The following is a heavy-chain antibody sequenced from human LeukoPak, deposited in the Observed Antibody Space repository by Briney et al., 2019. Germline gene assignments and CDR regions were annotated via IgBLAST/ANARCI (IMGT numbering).Heavy chain of an antibody. J-gene: IGHJ3*02. Sequence: SETLSLTCTVSGGSISSSYWSWIRQPPGKGLEWIGYMYHSGSTNYNPSLKSRVTMSVDPSKNQLSLKLSFVTAADTAVYYCARGAEWFGQWAFDIWGQGTMVTVSS. CDR1: GGSISSSY. CDR2: MYHSGST. CDR3: ARGAEWFGQWAFDI. V-gene: IGHV4-59*12. D-gene: IGHD3-10*01.